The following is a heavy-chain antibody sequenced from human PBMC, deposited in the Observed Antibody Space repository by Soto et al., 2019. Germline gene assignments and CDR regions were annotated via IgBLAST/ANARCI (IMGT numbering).Heavy chain of an antibody. J-gene: IGHJ6*02. Sequence: ASVKVSCKASGYTFTGYYMHWVRQAPGQGLEWMGWINPNSGGTNYAQKFQGRVTMTRDTSISTAYMELSRLRSDDTAVDHCAREGAGQLTYCYHGMDVRGQGTTVTAS. V-gene: IGHV1-2*02. D-gene: IGHD2-2*01. CDR3: AREGAGQLTYCYHGMDV. CDR2: INPNSGGT. CDR1: GYTFTGYY.